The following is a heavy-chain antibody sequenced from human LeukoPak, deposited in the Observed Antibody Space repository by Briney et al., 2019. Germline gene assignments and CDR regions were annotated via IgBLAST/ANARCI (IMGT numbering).Heavy chain of an antibody. CDR2: INTNTGNL. J-gene: IGHJ4*02. V-gene: IGHV7-4-1*04. Sequence: ASVKVSCKASGGTFSSYAISWVRQAPGQGLEWMGWINTNTGNLTYAQGFTGRFVFSSDTSVSMAYLQINSLKSEDTAVYYCARSAVGRADYWGQGTLVTVSS. CDR3: ARSAVGRADY. CDR1: GGTFSSYA. D-gene: IGHD6-13*01.